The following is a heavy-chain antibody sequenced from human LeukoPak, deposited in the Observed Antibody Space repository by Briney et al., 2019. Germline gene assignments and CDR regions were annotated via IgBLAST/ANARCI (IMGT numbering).Heavy chain of an antibody. V-gene: IGHV3-49*03. CDR2: ISGGTT. CDR3: SRGSGWLSVY. Sequence: GGSLRLSCTASGFAFGDYLMSWFRQAPGKGLEWIGFISGGTTEYAASVKGRFTISRDDSTSIAYLQMNSLTTEDTAVYYCSRGSGWLSVYWGQGTLVTVSS. CDR1: GFAFGDYL. D-gene: IGHD6-19*01. J-gene: IGHJ4*02.